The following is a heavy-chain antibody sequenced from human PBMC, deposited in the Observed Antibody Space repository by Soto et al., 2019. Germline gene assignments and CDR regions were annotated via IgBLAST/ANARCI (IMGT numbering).Heavy chain of an antibody. CDR1: GFTVSSNY. CDR3: ASVWFGEKNAFDI. CDR2: IYSGGST. J-gene: IGHJ3*02. Sequence: GESLKISCAASGFTVSSNYMSWVRQAPGKGLEWVSVIYSGGSTYYADSVKGRFTISRHNSKNTLYLQMNSLRAEDTAVYYCASVWFGEKNAFDIWGQGTMVTVSS. D-gene: IGHD3-10*01. V-gene: IGHV3-53*04.